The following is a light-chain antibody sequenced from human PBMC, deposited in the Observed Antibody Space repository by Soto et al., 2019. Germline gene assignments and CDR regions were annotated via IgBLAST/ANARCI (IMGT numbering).Light chain of an antibody. CDR3: QQARSFPVT. J-gene: IGKJ5*01. CDR1: QTVTSY. CDR2: ATS. Sequence: DVQMTQSPSSLSASVGDSLTLTCRASQTVTSYLNWYQQKPGKAPKILIFATSTLQSGVPSRFSGSGSGTDFTLTITSLQSEDFATYYCQQARSFPVTFGQGTRLEIK. V-gene: IGKV1-39*01.